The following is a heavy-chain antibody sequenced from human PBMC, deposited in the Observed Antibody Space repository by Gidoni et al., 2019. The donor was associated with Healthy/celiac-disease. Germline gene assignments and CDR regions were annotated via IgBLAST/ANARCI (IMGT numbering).Heavy chain of an antibody. CDR3: AKDSRWRPDSLWYFDL. Sequence: EVQLLESGGGLVQPGGSLRLSCTASGFTFSRYAMSWVRQAPGKGLAWVSAISGSGGSTYYADSVKGRFTISRDNSKNTLYLQMNSLRAEDTAVYYCAKDSRWRPDSLWYFDLWGRGTLVTVSS. CDR2: ISGSGGST. CDR1: GFTFSRYA. V-gene: IGHV3-23*01. J-gene: IGHJ2*01.